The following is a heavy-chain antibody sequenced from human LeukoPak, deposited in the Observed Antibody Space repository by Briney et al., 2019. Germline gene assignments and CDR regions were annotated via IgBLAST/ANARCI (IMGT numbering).Heavy chain of an antibody. CDR1: GFTFNDHY. V-gene: IGHV3-72*01. J-gene: IGHJ4*02. CDR3: ATYRQVLLPFES. CDR2: IRNKANRYTT. Sequence: GGSLRLSCVASGFTFNDHYMDWVRQAPGKGLEWVGRIRNKANRYTTEYAASVKGRFTISRDDSKNSVSLQMNSLRAEDTAIYYCATYRQVLLPFESWGQGTLVTVSS. D-gene: IGHD2-8*02.